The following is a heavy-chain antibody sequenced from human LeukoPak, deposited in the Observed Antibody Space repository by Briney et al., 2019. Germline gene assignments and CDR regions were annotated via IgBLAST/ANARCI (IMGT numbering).Heavy chain of an antibody. CDR1: GGSISSFY. D-gene: IGHD3-10*01. V-gene: IGHV4-59*01. CDR3: ARNYYGSASYYRTGFDP. J-gene: IGHJ5*02. Sequence: PSGTLSLTCAVSGGSISSFYWSWIRQPPGKGLEWIGYVYYSGITNYNPSLKSRVTMSVDTSKNQFSLKLSSVTAADTAVYYCARNYYGSASYYRTGFDPWGQGTLVTVSS. CDR2: VYYSGIT.